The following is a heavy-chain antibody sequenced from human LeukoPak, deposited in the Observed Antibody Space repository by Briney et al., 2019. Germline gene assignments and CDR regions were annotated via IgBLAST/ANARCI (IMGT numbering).Heavy chain of an antibody. V-gene: IGHV4-59*01. CDR1: SGSTSSYY. Sequence: SETLSLTCTVCSGSTSSYYWSWTRQPPGKGLEWLGYIYYSGSNNFYPSLKSRVPLSVDPSQNQFSLKLSSVTAADTAVYYCARGSYVDTTNAFDIWGQGTMVTVSS. CDR3: ARGSYVDTTNAFDI. J-gene: IGHJ3*02. CDR2: IYYSGSN. D-gene: IGHD5-18*01.